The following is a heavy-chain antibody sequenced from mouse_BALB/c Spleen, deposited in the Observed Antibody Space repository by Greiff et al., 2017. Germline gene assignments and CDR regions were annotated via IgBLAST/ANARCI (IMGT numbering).Heavy chain of an antibody. J-gene: IGHJ2*01. Sequence: QVQLQQSGAELVRPGTSVKVSCKASGYAFTNYLIEWVKQRPGQGLEWIGVINPGSGGTNYNEKFKGKATLTADKSSSTAYMQLSSLTSDDSAVYFCARGDYYGSSYFDYWGQGTTLTVSS. CDR2: INPGSGGT. D-gene: IGHD1-1*01. CDR1: GYAFTNYL. CDR3: ARGDYYGSSYFDY. V-gene: IGHV1-54*01.